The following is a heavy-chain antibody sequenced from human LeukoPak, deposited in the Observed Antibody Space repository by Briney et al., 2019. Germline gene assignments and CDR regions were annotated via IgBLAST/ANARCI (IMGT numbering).Heavy chain of an antibody. J-gene: IGHJ3*02. V-gene: IGHV1-24*01. CDR2: FDPEDGET. Sequence: ASVKVSCKVSGYTHTELSMHWVRQAPGKGLEWMGGFDPEDGETIYAQKFQGRVTMTEDTSTDTAYMELSSLRSEDTAVYYCATASLAFGAFDIWGQGTMVTVSS. D-gene: IGHD3-10*01. CDR3: ATASLAFGAFDI. CDR1: GYTHTELS.